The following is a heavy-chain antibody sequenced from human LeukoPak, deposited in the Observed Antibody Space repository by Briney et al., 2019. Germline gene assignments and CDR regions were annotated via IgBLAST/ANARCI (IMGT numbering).Heavy chain of an antibody. CDR3: AKPPYYYDSSGYYLDY. V-gene: IGHV3-23*01. CDR2: ISGGGDKT. Sequence: GGSLRLSCAASGFTFSNFAMGWVRQAPGKGLEWVSGISGGGDKTYYADSVKGRFTISRDDSKNTLYLQMNSLRAGDTAVHYCAKPPYYYDSSGYYLDYWGQGTLVTVSS. D-gene: IGHD3-22*01. CDR1: GFTFSNFA. J-gene: IGHJ4*02.